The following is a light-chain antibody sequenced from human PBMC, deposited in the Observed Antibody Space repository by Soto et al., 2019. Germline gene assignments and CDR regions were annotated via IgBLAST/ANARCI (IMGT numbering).Light chain of an antibody. CDR2: DAS. V-gene: IGKV3-11*01. J-gene: IGKJ1*01. CDR1: QSVSRF. CDR3: QQRSNWPPWT. Sequence: EIVLTQSPATLSLSPGERATLSCRASQSVSRFLAWYQQKPGQAPRLLMYDASNRATGIPARFSGSGSGTDFTLTISSLEPEDFAVYYCQQRSNWPPWTFGQGTKWIS.